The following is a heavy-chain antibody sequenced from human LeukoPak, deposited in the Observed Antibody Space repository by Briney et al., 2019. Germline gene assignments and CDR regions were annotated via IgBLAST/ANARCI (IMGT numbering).Heavy chain of an antibody. D-gene: IGHD6-13*01. Sequence: GASVKVSCKASGGTFSSYAISWVRQATGQGLEWMGYMNPNSGKIGYAQKFQGRVTMTTNTSISTAYMELSSLRSEDTAVYYCAREQLDPWGQGTLVTVSS. CDR3: AREQLDP. J-gene: IGHJ5*02. CDR2: MNPNSGKI. V-gene: IGHV1-8*02. CDR1: GGTFSSYA.